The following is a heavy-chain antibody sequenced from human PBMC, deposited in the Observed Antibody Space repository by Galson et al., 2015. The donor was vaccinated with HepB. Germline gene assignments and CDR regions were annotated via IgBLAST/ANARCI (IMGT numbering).Heavy chain of an antibody. CDR1: GYNFTGYY. D-gene: IGHD2-2*01. Sequence: SVKVPCKASGYNFTGYYMHWVRQAPGQGLEWMGRINPNSGGTNYAQKFQGRVTMTRDTSISTAYMELSRLRSDDTAVYYCARELEYPSSQLLSYYYYDYMDVWGKGTTVTVSS. CDR2: INPNSGGT. CDR3: ARELEYPSSQLLSYYYYDYMDV. V-gene: IGHV1-2*06. J-gene: IGHJ6*03.